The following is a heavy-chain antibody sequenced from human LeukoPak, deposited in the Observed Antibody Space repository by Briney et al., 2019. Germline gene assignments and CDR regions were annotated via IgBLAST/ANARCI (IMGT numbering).Heavy chain of an antibody. D-gene: IGHD3-3*01. CDR2: INPNSGGT. CDR3: ARVKEERFLEWLSIDY. J-gene: IGHJ4*02. V-gene: IGHV1-2*02. Sequence: GASVKVSCKASGYTFTTYDINWVRQAPGQGLEWMGWINPNSGGTNYAQKFQGRVTMTRDTFISTAYMELSRLRSDDTAVYYCARVKEERFLEWLSIDYWGQGTLVTVSS. CDR1: GYTFTTYD.